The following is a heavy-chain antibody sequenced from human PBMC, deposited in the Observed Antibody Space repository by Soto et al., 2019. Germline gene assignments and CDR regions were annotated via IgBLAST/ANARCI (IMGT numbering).Heavy chain of an antibody. CDR3: ARGRYGDY. CDR1: GYAFTTYG. Sequence: QVHLVQSGAEVKKPGASVKVSCKGSGYAFTTYGITWVRQAPGQGLEWMGWISAHNGNTNYAQQLQGRVTGTRDTSTRTAYSELRGLRSDDTAVYYCARGRYGDYWGQGALVTVSS. V-gene: IGHV1-18*01. CDR2: ISAHNGNT. D-gene: IGHD1-1*01. J-gene: IGHJ4*02.